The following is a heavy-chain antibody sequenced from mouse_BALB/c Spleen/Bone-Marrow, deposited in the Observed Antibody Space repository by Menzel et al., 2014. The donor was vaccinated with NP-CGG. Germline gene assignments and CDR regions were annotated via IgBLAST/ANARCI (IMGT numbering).Heavy chain of an antibody. Sequence: VQLQQSGAELVKPGASVKLSCKASGYTFTSYYMYWVKQRPGQGLEWIGGINPSNGGTNFNEKFKSKATLTVDKSSSTAYMQISSLTSEDSAVYYCTRDHYYYGSSYWYFDVWGAGTTVTVSS. V-gene: IGHV1S81*02. CDR3: TRDHYYYGSSYWYFDV. J-gene: IGHJ1*01. CDR2: INPSNGGT. CDR1: GYTFTSYY. D-gene: IGHD1-1*01.